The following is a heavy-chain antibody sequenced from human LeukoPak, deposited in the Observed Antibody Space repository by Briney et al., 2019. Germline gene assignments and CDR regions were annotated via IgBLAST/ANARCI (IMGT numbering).Heavy chain of an antibody. CDR1: GFTFSSYW. CDR2: IKQDGSEK. Sequence: GGSLRLSCAASGFTFSSYWMSWVRQAPGKGLEWVANIKQDGSEKNYVDSVKGRFTISRDNAKNSLYLQMNSLRAEDTAVYYCAKVPSGSSWFFDCWGQGTLVTVSS. J-gene: IGHJ4*02. D-gene: IGHD6-13*01. CDR3: AKVPSGSSWFFDC. V-gene: IGHV3-7*01.